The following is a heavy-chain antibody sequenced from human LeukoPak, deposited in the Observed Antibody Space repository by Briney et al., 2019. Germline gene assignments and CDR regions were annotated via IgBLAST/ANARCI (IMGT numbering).Heavy chain of an antibody. Sequence: GGSLRLSCAASGFIFSSYWMHWVRQAPGKGLVWVSRINSDGSSTSYADSVKGRFTISRDNAKNTLYLRMNSLRAEDTAVYYCAKSITISKVNWFDPWGQGTLVTVSS. CDR2: INSDGSST. D-gene: IGHD3-3*01. J-gene: IGHJ5*02. V-gene: IGHV3-74*01. CDR1: GFIFSSYW. CDR3: AKSITISKVNWFDP.